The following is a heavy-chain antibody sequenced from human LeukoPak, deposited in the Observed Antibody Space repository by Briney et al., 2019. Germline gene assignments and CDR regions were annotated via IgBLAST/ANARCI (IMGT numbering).Heavy chain of an antibody. CDR2: IYYSGST. Sequence: SETLSLTCTVSGGSISSGGYYWSWIRQHPGKGLEWIGYIYYSGSTYYNPSLKSRVTISVDTSKNQFSLKLSSVTAAVTAVYYCARAPYGATYGSGSYYDYWGQGTLVTVSS. V-gene: IGHV4-31*03. CDR3: ARAPYGATYGSGSYYDY. D-gene: IGHD3-10*01. J-gene: IGHJ4*02. CDR1: GGSISSGGYY.